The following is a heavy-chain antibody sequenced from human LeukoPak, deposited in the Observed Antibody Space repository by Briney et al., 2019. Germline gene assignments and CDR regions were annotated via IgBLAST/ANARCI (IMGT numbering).Heavy chain of an antibody. J-gene: IGHJ4*02. Sequence: SQTLSLTCTVSGGSISSGGYYWSWIRQHPGKGLEWIGYIYYSGSTYYNPSLKSRVTISVDTSKSQFSLKLSSVTAADTAVYYCARDSNNQQLGIDYWGQGTLVTVSS. V-gene: IGHV4-31*03. CDR3: ARDSNNQQLGIDY. CDR2: IYYSGST. D-gene: IGHD6-13*01. CDR1: GGSISSGGYY.